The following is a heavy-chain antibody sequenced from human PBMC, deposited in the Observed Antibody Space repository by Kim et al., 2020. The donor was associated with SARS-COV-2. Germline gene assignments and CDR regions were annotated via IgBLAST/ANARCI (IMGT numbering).Heavy chain of an antibody. Sequence: SETLSLTCSVSGGSITSSDYYWSWIRQTPGKGLEWIGSIYYTGSTYYYPSLKSRVTISVDTFKNQFYLRLKSVTATDRAVYYCARHAGYKYGHDEDHFDYWGQGTLVTVSS. CDR1: GGSITSSDYY. CDR3: ARHAGYKYGHDEDHFDY. V-gene: IGHV4-39*01. J-gene: IGHJ4*02. CDR2: IYYTGST. D-gene: IGHD5-18*01.